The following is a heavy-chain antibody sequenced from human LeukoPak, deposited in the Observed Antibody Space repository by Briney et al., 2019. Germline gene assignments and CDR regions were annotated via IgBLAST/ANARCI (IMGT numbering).Heavy chain of an antibody. D-gene: IGHD2-2*01. CDR3: ARQVVPLHPWFDP. CDR2: IYYSGST. J-gene: IGHJ5*02. Sequence: SETLSLTCTVSGGSISSSSYYWGWIRQPPGKGLEWIGSIYYSGSTYCNPSLKSRVTISVDTSKNQFSLKLSSVTAADTAVYYCARQVVPLHPWFDPWGQGTLVTVSS. CDR1: GGSISSSSYY. V-gene: IGHV4-39*01.